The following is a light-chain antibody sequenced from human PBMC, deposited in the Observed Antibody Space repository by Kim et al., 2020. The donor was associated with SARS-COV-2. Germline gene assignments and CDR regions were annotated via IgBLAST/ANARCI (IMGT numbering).Light chain of an antibody. Sequence: GQSITISCSGSSSDIGSYEYVSWYQQHPGKAPILLIFDVTNRPSGISSRFSGSKSGNTASLTISGLQAEDEADYYCSSYSVVSTFVFGPGTKVTVL. CDR2: DVT. CDR3: SSYSVVSTFV. J-gene: IGLJ1*01. CDR1: SSDIGSYEY. V-gene: IGLV2-14*03.